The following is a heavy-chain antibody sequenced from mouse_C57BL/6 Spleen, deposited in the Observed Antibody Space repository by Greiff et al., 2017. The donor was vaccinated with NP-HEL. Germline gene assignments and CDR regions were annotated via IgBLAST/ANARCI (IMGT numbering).Heavy chain of an antibody. Sequence: EVQLQQSGPVLVKPGASVKMSCKASGYTFTDYYMNWVKQSHGKSLEWIGVINPYNGGTSYNQKFKGKATLTVYKSSRPAYMELNSLTSEDSAVYYSARRTSSSAGFAYWGQGTLVTVSA. D-gene: IGHD1-1*01. CDR3: ARRTSSSAGFAY. J-gene: IGHJ3*01. CDR1: GYTFTDYY. CDR2: INPYNGGT. V-gene: IGHV1-19*01.